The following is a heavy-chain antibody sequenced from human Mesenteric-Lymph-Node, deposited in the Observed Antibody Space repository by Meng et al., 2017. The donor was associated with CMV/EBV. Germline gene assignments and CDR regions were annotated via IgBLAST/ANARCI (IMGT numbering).Heavy chain of an antibody. CDR1: FSLSTSGVG. D-gene: IGHD3-10*02. CDR2: IYWDDDK. CDR3: ALRTPVVRGRPNWFDP. Sequence: FSLSTSGVGVGWIRQPPGKALEWLALIYWDDDKRYRPSLKSRLTITKDTSKNQVVLTMTNMDPVDTATYYCALRTPVVRGRPNWFDPWGQGTLVTVSS. J-gene: IGHJ5*02. V-gene: IGHV2-5*02.